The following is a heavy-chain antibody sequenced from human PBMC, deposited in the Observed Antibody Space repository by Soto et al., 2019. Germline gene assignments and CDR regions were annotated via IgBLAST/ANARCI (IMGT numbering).Heavy chain of an antibody. V-gene: IGHV1-46*01. J-gene: IGHJ6*02. CDR2: INPSSGRT. D-gene: IGHD2-15*01. CDR3: ARDHNFGFILYAMDV. CDR1: GYTFTSYS. Sequence: ASVKVSCKASGYTFTSYSMHWVRQAPGQGLEWMGIINPSSGRTSYAQNFQGRVAMTSDTSTSIVYMEMSSLKSEDTAVYYCARDHNFGFILYAMDVWGQGTTVTVSS.